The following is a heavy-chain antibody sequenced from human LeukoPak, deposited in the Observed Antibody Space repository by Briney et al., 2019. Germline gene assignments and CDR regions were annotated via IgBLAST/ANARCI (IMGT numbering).Heavy chain of an antibody. D-gene: IGHD3-3*01. CDR3: ARLPSDFWSGYYTGXXXY. Sequence: GESLKISCKGSGYSFTSYWIGWVRQMPGKGLEWMGIIYPGDSDTRYSPSFQGQVTISADKSISTAYLQWSSLKASDTAMYYXARLPSDFWSGYYTGXXXYWGXGXXXT. CDR1: GYSFTSYW. J-gene: IGHJ4*01. V-gene: IGHV5-51*01. CDR2: IYPGDSDT.